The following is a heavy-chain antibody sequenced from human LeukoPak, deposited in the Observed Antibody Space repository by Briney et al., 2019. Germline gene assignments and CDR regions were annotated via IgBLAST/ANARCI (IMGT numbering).Heavy chain of an antibody. CDR2: IYYSGST. Sequence: SETLSLTCTVSGGSISNYYWNWIRQPPGKGLEWIGYIYYSGSTNYNPSLKSRVTISVDTSKNQFSLKLSSVTAADTAVYYCARVNIEYVWGRYRPTYNWFDPWGQGTLVTVSS. CDR1: GGSISNYY. V-gene: IGHV4-59*01. D-gene: IGHD3-16*02. CDR3: ARVNIEYVWGRYRPTYNWFDP. J-gene: IGHJ5*02.